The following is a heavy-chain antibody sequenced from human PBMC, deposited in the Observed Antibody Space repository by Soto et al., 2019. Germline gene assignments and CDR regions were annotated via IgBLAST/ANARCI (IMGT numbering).Heavy chain of an antibody. J-gene: IGHJ5*02. Sequence: SEPLFLTCPVSVDATTSGSYYWGWVPQSPGQGIELVGSIYYSERTSYNSGSTYYSPSLKSRVTISGDTSKSQFSPKLSSVTAADTAVYYCARHTRNQFDPWGQGTLVTVSS. CDR3: ARHTRNQFDP. CDR1: VDATTSGSYY. V-gene: IGHV4-39*01. CDR2: IYYSERTSYNSGST.